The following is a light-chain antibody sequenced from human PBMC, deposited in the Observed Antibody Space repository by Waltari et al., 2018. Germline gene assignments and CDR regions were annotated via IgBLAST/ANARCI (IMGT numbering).Light chain of an antibody. J-gene: IGLJ1*01. Sequence: SYELTPTPSVSVSPGQAVRLTCPGKKLGHTYVNWYQQKAGQSPVLVIYEDTKRPSGIPGRLSASNSGNTATLTISETQAMDESDYYCQTWDSSSYVFGTGTTVTVL. V-gene: IGLV3-1*01. CDR1: KLGHTY. CDR2: EDT. CDR3: QTWDSSSYV.